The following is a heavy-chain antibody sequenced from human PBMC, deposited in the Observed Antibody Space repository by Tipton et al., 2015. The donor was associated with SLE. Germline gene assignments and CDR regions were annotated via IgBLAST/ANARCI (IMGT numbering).Heavy chain of an antibody. V-gene: IGHV3-73*01. CDR2: IRSKANSYAT. CDR1: GFTFSGSA. J-gene: IGHJ3*01. Sequence: GSLRLSCAASGFTFSGSAMHWVRQASGKGLEWVGRIRSKANSYATAYAASVKGRFTISRDDSKNTAYLQMNSLKTEDTAVYYCTRYESSGYHTTAFDVWGQGTMVTVSS. CDR3: TRYESSGYHTTAFDV. D-gene: IGHD3-22*01.